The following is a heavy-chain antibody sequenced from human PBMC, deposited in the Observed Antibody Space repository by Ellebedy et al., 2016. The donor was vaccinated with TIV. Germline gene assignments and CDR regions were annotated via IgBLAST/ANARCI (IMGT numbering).Heavy chain of an antibody. J-gene: IGHJ4*02. V-gene: IGHV3-33*01. CDR2: IWHDGSDQ. D-gene: IGHD5-12*01. CDR3: ARVNPPTTDLDY. Sequence: GESLKISXAASGFTFSSYGMHWVRQAPGKGLEWVAVIWHDGSDQRYADSVKGRFTISRDTSKNTVYLQMNSLRAEDTAVYYCARVNPPTTDLDYWGQGTVVTVSS. CDR1: GFTFSSYG.